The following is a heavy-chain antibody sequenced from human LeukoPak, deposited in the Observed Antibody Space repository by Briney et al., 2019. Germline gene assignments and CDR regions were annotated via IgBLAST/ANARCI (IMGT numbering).Heavy chain of an antibody. J-gene: IGHJ1*01. Sequence: GGSLRLSCAASGFTFSSYAMHWVRQAPGKGLEWVAVISYDGSNKYYADSVKGRVTISRDNSKNTLYLQMNSLRAEDTAVYYCAREFREVVPSLGIEPYAEYFQRWGQGTLVTVSS. CDR2: ISYDGSNK. V-gene: IGHV3-30*04. CDR1: GFTFSSYA. D-gene: IGHD2-2*01. CDR3: AREFREVVPSLGIEPYAEYFQR.